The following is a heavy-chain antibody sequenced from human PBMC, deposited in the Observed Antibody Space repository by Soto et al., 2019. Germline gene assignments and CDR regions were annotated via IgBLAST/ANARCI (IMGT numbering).Heavy chain of an antibody. CDR2: ISINGGST. V-gene: IGHV3-64D*06. Sequence: GESLKISCSASGFTFSIYAMHWVRQAPGKGLEYVSSISINGGSTHYADSVKGRFTISRDNSKNTQYLQMSSLRADDTALYYCVKGEYYYDSSGYYPFDYWGQGTLVTVSS. J-gene: IGHJ4*02. CDR3: VKGEYYYDSSGYYPFDY. CDR1: GFTFSIYA. D-gene: IGHD3-22*01.